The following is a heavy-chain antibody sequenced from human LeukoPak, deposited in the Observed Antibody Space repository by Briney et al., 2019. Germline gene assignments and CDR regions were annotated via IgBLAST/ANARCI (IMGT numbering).Heavy chain of an antibody. J-gene: IGHJ3*02. V-gene: IGHV3-23*01. CDR2: ISGSGGST. CDR3: ARLPGFRDAFDI. D-gene: IGHD2-15*01. CDR1: GFTFSSYA. Sequence: GGSLRLSCAASGFTFSSYAMSWVRQAPGKGLEWVSAISGSGGSTYYADSVKGRFTISRDNSKNTLYLQMNSLRAEDTAVYYCARLPGFRDAFDIWGQGTMVTVYS.